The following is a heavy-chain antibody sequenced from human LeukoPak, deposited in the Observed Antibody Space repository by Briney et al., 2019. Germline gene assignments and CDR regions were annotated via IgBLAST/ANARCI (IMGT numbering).Heavy chain of an antibody. J-gene: IGHJ4*02. CDR2: IYTSGST. V-gene: IGHV4-61*02. D-gene: IGHD4-17*01. Sequence: SETLSLTCSVSGDSISSARYYWSWIRQPAGKGLEWIGRIYTSGSTDYNPSLKSRVTISVDTSKNQFSLKLSSVTATETAVYYCAREREGPYGYLDYWGQGTLVTVSS. CDR1: GDSISSARYY. CDR3: AREREGPYGYLDY.